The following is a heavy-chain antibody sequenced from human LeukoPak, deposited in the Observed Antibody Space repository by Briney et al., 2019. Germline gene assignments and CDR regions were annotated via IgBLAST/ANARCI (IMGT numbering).Heavy chain of an antibody. CDR1: GFTFSNAW. Sequence: GGSLRLSCAASGFTFSNAWMSWVRQAPGKGLEWVGRIKRKTDGGTTDYGAPVKGRFTISRDDSKNTLWLQMNSLKTEDTAVYYCTTDLTYCSGGTCYPPGFDYWGQRTLVAVSS. CDR3: TTDLTYCSGGTCYPPGFDY. V-gene: IGHV3-15*01. J-gene: IGHJ4*02. D-gene: IGHD2-15*01. CDR2: IKRKTDGGTT.